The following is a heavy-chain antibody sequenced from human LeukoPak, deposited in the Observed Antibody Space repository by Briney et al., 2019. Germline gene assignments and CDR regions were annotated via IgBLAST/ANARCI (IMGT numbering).Heavy chain of an antibody. Sequence: SQTLSLTCTVSGGSISSGDYYWSWIRQPPGKGLEWIGYIYYSGSTYYNPSLKSRVTISVDTSKNQFSLKLSSVTAADTAVYYCARAAVVPAAIILDPWGQGTLVTVSS. CDR1: GGSISSGDYY. J-gene: IGHJ5*02. CDR3: ARAAVVPAAIILDP. V-gene: IGHV4-30-4*08. D-gene: IGHD2-2*01. CDR2: IYYSGST.